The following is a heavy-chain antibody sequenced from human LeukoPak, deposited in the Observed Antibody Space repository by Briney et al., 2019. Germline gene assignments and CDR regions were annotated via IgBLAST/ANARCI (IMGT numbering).Heavy chain of an antibody. J-gene: IGHJ4*02. CDR2: ISSSSSTI. Sequence: GGSLRLSCAASGFTFSSYSMNWVRQAPGKGLEWVSYISSSSSTIYYADSVKGRFTISRDNAKNSLYLQMNSLRAEDTAVYYCARDRYRAGHEGFIDYWGQGTLVTVSS. D-gene: IGHD1-1*01. V-gene: IGHV3-48*01. CDR1: GFTFSSYS. CDR3: ARDRYRAGHEGFIDY.